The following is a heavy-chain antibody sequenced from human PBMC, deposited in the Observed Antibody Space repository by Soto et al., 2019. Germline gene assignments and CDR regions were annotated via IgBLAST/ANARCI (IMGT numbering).Heavy chain of an antibody. V-gene: IGHV1-69*13. CDR3: ARDDIVVVVAATYGMDV. Sequence: GASVKVSCEASGGTFSSYAISWVRQAPGQGLEWMGGIIPIFGTANYAQKFQGRVTITADESTSTAYMELSSLRSEDTAVYYCARDDIVVVVAATYGMDVWGQGTTVTVSS. J-gene: IGHJ6*02. CDR1: GGTFSSYA. D-gene: IGHD2-15*01. CDR2: IIPIFGTA.